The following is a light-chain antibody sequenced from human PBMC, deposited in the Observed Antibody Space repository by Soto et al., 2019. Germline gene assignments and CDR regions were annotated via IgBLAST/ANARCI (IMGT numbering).Light chain of an antibody. V-gene: IGLV2-14*01. CDR3: SSYRSSSSFV. J-gene: IGLJ1*01. Sequence: QSALTQPASVSGSPGQSITISCTGTSSDVGGYNYVSWYQQYPGKAPKLMIYEVSNRPSGVSSRFSGSKSGNTASLTISGLQAEDEADYYCSSYRSSSSFVFGTGTKLTVL. CDR1: SSDVGGYNY. CDR2: EVS.